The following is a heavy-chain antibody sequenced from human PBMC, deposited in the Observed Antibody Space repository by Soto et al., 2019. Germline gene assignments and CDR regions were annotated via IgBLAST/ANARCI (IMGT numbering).Heavy chain of an antibody. CDR3: ARASSSSSAADY. V-gene: IGHV4-31*03. CDR2: IYDTESA. D-gene: IGHD6-6*01. J-gene: IGHJ4*02. Sequence: QVQLQESGPGLVKPSQTLSLTCNVSGESISSGGYYWSWIRHHPGKGLEWIGYIYDTESAYYNPSRKSRVTISMDHSKNQFAMRLSSVAAADTAVYYCARASSSSSAADYWGQGILGTVSS. CDR1: GESISSGGYY.